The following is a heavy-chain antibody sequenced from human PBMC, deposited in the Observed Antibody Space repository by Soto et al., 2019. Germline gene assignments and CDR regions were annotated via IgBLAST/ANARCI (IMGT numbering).Heavy chain of an antibody. J-gene: IGHJ5*02. CDR3: ARGRPMVRGVICSWFDP. Sequence: QVQLVQSGAEEKKPGASVKVSCKASGYTFTSYAMHWVRQAPGQRLEWMGWINAGNGNTKYSQKFQGRVTITRDTSASTAYMELSSLRSEDTAVYYCARGRPMVRGVICSWFDPWGQGTLVTVSS. D-gene: IGHD3-10*01. CDR1: GYTFTSYA. CDR2: INAGNGNT. V-gene: IGHV1-3*05.